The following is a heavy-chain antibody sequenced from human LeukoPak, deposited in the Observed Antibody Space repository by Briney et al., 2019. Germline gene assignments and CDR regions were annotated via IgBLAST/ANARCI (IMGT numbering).Heavy chain of an antibody. Sequence: GGSLRLSCAPSGFTFSSYSMNWVRQAPGKGLEWVAVISYDGSNKYYADSVKGRFTISRDNSKNTLYLQMNSLRAEDTAVYYCAKRLRTDSYYYMDVWGKGTTVTISS. CDR2: ISYDGSNK. CDR3: AKRLRTDSYYYMDV. J-gene: IGHJ6*03. CDR1: GFTFSSYS. V-gene: IGHV3-30*18. D-gene: IGHD3-16*01.